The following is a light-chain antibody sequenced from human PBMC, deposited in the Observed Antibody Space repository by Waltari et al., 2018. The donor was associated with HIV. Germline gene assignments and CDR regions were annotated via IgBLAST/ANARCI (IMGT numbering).Light chain of an antibody. V-gene: IGLV1-47*01. J-gene: IGLJ1*01. CDR3: AAWDDSLSAYYV. Sequence: QSVLTQPPSASGPPGQRVTISCSGRSSNIGSNYVYWYQQLPGTAPKLLIYRNNQRPSGVPDRFSGSKSGTSASLAISGLRSEDEADYYCAAWDDSLSAYYVFGTGTKVTVL. CDR1: SSNIGSNY. CDR2: RNN.